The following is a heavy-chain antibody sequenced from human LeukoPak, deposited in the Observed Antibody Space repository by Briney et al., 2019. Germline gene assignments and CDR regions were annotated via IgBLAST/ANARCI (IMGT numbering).Heavy chain of an antibody. CDR2: IYPDDSDT. V-gene: IGHV5-51*01. CDR3: ARLDISSWPADYMDV. D-gene: IGHD2-2*01. Sequence: GESLKISCKASRYNFPIYWIAWVRQMPGKGLEWMGIIYPDDSDTRYSPSVQGHVTISADKSISTAYLQWSRLKASDTAIYYCARLDISSWPADYMDVWGKGTTVIVSS. CDR1: RYNFPIYW. J-gene: IGHJ6*03.